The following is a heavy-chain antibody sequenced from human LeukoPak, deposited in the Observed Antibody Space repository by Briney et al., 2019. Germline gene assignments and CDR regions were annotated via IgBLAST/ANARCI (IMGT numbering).Heavy chain of an antibody. CDR1: GFTFSTYN. CDR2: ITSSSSYI. D-gene: IGHD3-9*01. CDR3: ARVNILTGYYLDY. Sequence: GGSLRLSCAASGFTFSTYNMNWVRQAPGKGLEWVSSITSSSSYIYYADSVKGRFTISRDNAKNSLYLQMNSLRAEDTAVYYCARVNILTGYYLDYWGQGTLVTVSS. J-gene: IGHJ4*02. V-gene: IGHV3-21*01.